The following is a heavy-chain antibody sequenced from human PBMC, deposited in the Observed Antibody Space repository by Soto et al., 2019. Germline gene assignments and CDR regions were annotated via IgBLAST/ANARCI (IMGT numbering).Heavy chain of an antibody. CDR3: ARDGSRWFDP. Sequence: GGSLRLSCAASGFTFTDYYMSWLRQAPGKGLEWVAYISSGSTFTNYADSVQGRFIISRDNAKNSLYLQMNSLRVEDTAVYYCARDGSRWFDPWGQGTLVTVSS. CDR2: ISSGSTFT. V-gene: IGHV3-11*06. CDR1: GFTFTDYY. D-gene: IGHD1-26*01. J-gene: IGHJ5*02.